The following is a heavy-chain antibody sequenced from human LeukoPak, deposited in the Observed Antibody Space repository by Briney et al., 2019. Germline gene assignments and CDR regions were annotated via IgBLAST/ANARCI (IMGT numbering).Heavy chain of an antibody. J-gene: IGHJ4*02. Sequence: GGFLRLSCAASGFTFSSHAMSWVRQVPGKGLEWVSGISGSGAGTYYADSVKGRFTISRDNSKNTLSLQMNSLRAEDTAAYYCAKEGYQAGTTSKGYFDYWGQGTLVTVSS. CDR3: AKEGYQAGTTSKGYFDY. D-gene: IGHD1-7*01. CDR1: GFTFSSHA. CDR2: ISGSGAGT. V-gene: IGHV3-23*01.